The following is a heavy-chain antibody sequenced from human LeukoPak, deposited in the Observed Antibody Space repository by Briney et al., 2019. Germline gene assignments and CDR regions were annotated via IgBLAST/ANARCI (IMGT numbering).Heavy chain of an antibody. CDR2: IYHSGST. J-gene: IGHJ5*02. V-gene: IGHV4-38-2*02. CDR1: GFSVSSGDY. D-gene: IGHD3-9*01. CDR3: ARVFDILTGYAGGNWFDP. Sequence: SETLSLTCTVSGFSVSSGDYWGWVRQPPGKGLEWIGSIYHSGSTYYNPSLKSRVTISVDPSKNQFSLKLNSVTAADTAVYYCARVFDILTGYAGGNWFDPWGQGTLVTVSS.